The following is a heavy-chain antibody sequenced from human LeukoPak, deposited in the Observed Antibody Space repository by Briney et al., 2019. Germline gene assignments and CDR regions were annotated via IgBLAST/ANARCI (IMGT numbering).Heavy chain of an antibody. CDR3: ARGGPIALSRPYYYYYGMDV. CDR1: GYTFTDYY. Sequence: ASVKVFCKASGYTFTDYYMDWVRQAPGQGLEWMGWINPNSGGTNYAQKFQGRVTMTRDTAISTAYMELSRLRLADTALYSSARGGPIALSRPYYYYYGMDVWGQGTTVTVSS. J-gene: IGHJ6*02. CDR2: INPNSGGT. D-gene: IGHD3-3*02. V-gene: IGHV1-2*02.